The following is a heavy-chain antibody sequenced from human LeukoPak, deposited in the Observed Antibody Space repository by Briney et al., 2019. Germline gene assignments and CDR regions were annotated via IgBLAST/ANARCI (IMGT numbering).Heavy chain of an antibody. Sequence: GGSLRLSCAASGFTFSTYAMSWVRQAPGKGLGWVSAISGSADSTYYADSVKGQFAISRDNSKNTLYLQMNSLRAEDTAVYFCAKDRARGGTTDFDYWGQGTLVTVSS. V-gene: IGHV3-23*01. D-gene: IGHD1-7*01. CDR3: AKDRARGGTTDFDY. J-gene: IGHJ4*02. CDR2: ISGSADST. CDR1: GFTFSTYA.